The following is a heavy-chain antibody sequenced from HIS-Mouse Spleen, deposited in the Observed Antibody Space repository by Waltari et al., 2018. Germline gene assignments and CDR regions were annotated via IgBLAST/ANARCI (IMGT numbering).Heavy chain of an antibody. CDR3: VRDLYYYYYYGMDV. J-gene: IGHJ6*02. CDR2: ISSSSSTI. Sequence: EVQLVESGGGLVQPGGSLSLACAASVFTFSSDSMNWFRQAPGKGLEWVSYISSSSSTIYYADSVKGRFTISRDNAKNSLYLQMNSLRAEDTAVYYCVRDLYYYYYYGMDVWGQGTTVTVSS. D-gene: IGHD2-8*01. CDR1: VFTFSSDS. V-gene: IGHV3-48*01.